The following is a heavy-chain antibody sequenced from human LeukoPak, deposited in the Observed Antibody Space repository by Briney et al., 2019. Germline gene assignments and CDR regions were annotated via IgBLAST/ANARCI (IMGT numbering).Heavy chain of an antibody. Sequence: GGALRLSSEASGFTCNADTMTFVRQAPGKVLEWGSCIGSDNQTKYSDSVRGRLDISRDNSKSMLFLHLNSRRAADTALYYCARDLHSYVAMDVWGQGTTVTVSS. CDR3: ARDLHSYVAMDV. CDR2: IGSDNQT. V-gene: IGHV3-53*01. J-gene: IGHJ6*02. CDR1: GFTCNADT. D-gene: IGHD3-10*02.